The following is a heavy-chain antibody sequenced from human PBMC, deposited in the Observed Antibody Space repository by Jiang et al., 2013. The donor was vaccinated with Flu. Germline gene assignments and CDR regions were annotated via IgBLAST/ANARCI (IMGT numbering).Heavy chain of an antibody. CDR2: IIPIFGTA. J-gene: IGHJ6*03. CDR3: ASVYYDFWSGSSPGYYYYMDV. CDR1: GGTFSSYA. V-gene: IGHV1-69*01. D-gene: IGHD3-3*01. Sequence: GAEVKKPGSSVKVSCKASGGTFSSYAISWVRQAPGQGLEWMGGIIPIFGTANYAQKFQGRVTITADESTSTAYMELSSLRSEDTAVYYCASVYYDFWSGSSPGYYYYMDVWGKGTTVTVSS.